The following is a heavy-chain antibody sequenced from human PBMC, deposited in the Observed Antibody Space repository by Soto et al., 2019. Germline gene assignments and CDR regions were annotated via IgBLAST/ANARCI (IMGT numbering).Heavy chain of an antibody. Sequence: ASVKVSCKASGYTFTSYAMHWVRQAPGQRLEWMGWINAGNGNTKYSQKFQGRVTITRDTSASTAYMELSSLRSEDTAVYYCARDRRAVAGTRHSYYGMDVWGQGTTVTVSS. CDR2: INAGNGNT. CDR1: GYTFTSYA. V-gene: IGHV1-3*01. D-gene: IGHD6-19*01. J-gene: IGHJ6*02. CDR3: ARDRRAVAGTRHSYYGMDV.